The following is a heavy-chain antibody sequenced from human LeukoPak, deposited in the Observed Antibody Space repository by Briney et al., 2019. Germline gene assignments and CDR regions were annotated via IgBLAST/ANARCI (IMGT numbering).Heavy chain of an antibody. J-gene: IGHJ4*02. CDR3: AKPARTDYADY. V-gene: IGHV3-23*01. CDR2: ISGSGGRT. CDR1: GFTFSSYA. D-gene: IGHD1-14*01. Sequence: GRSLRLSCAASGFTFSSYAMNWVRQAPGKGLEWVSAISGSGGRTHYADSVKGRFTISRDNSKNTLYLQMNSLRAEDTAVYYCAKPARTDYADYWGQGTLVTVSS.